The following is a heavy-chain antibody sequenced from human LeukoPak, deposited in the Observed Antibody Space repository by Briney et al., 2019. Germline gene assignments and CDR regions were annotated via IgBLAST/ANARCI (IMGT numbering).Heavy chain of an antibody. CDR3: ARTPPNYSGDASDI. Sequence: GGSLRLSCAASGFTFSSYWMSWVRQAPGKGLEWVANIKQDGSERYYVDSVKGRFTLSRDNAKNTLYLQMNSLRAEDTAVYYCARTPPNYSGDASDIWGQGTMVTVSS. CDR2: IKQDGSER. D-gene: IGHD5-24*01. J-gene: IGHJ3*02. V-gene: IGHV3-7*01. CDR1: GFTFSSYW.